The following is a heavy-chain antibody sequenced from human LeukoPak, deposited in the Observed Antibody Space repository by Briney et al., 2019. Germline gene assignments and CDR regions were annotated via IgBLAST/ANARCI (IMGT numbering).Heavy chain of an antibody. CDR2: ISAYNGNT. D-gene: IGHD2-15*01. J-gene: IGHJ5*02. CDR1: GYTFTDYY. Sequence: ASVKVSGNASGYTFTDYYMHWVRQAPGQGLEWMGWISAYNGNTNYAQRLQGRVTMTTDTYTSTAYMELRSLRSDDTAVYYCARVCGGSCYGRKGPNWFLPWGQGTLVTVSS. V-gene: IGHV1-18*04. CDR3: ARVCGGSCYGRKGPNWFLP.